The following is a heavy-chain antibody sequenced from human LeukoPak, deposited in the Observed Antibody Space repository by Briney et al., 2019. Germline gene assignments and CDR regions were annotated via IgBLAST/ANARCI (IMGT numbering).Heavy chain of an antibody. D-gene: IGHD3-22*01. CDR3: ARGHDSSGFCFGY. CDR2: LPYDGNNE. J-gene: IGHJ4*02. CDR1: GFTFSSYA. Sequence: GGSLRLSCAASGFTFSSYAMHWVRRAPGKGLEWVAILPYDGNNEYYADSVKGRFTISRDNSKNTLYLQMNSLRTEDTAVYYCARGHDSSGFCFGYWGQGTLVTVSS. V-gene: IGHV3-30-3*01.